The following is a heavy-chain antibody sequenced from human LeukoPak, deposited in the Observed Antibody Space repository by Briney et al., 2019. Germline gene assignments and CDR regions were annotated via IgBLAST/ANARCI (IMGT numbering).Heavy chain of an antibody. CDR2: ISSSSSYI. CDR1: GFTFSSYS. J-gene: IGHJ5*02. Sequence: PGGSLRLSCAASGFTFSSYSMNWVRQAPGKGLEWVSSISSSSSYIFYADSVKGRFTISRDNAKNSLYLQMNSLRAEDTAVYYCARTISGIATNWFDPWGQGTLVTVSS. CDR3: ARTISGIATNWFDP. D-gene: IGHD6-13*01. V-gene: IGHV3-21*01.